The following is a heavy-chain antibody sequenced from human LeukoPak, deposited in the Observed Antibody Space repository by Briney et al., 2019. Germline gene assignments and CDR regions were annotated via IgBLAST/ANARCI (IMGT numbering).Heavy chain of an antibody. CDR1: GFTFSSYS. Sequence: GGSLRLSCAASGFTFSSYSMNWVRQAPGKGLEWVSSISSGSSYIYYADSVKDRFTISRDNAKNSLYLQMNSLRGEDTAVYYCAKDYHLQTGNYFDDWGQGTLVTVSS. D-gene: IGHD2-2*01. CDR2: ISSGSSYI. CDR3: AKDYHLQTGNYFDD. J-gene: IGHJ4*02. V-gene: IGHV3-21*01.